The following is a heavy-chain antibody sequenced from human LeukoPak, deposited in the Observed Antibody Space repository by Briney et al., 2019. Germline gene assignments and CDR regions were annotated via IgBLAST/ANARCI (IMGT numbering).Heavy chain of an antibody. V-gene: IGHV4-59*08. J-gene: IGHJ5*02. CDR3: ARRFSSSWYWFDP. Sequence: SETLSLTCTVSGGSISSHYWSWIRQPPGKGLEWIGYIYYSGSTNYNPSLKSRVTISVDTSKNQFSLKLSSVTAADTAVYYCARRFSSSWYWFDPWGQGTLVTVSS. CDR1: GGSISSHY. D-gene: IGHD6-13*01. CDR2: IYYSGST.